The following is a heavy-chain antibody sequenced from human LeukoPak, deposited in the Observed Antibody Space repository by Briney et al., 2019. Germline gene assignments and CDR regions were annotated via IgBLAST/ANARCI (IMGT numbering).Heavy chain of an antibody. CDR1: GYSFTTYG. Sequence: ASVKVSCKASGYSFTTYGMSWVRQAPGQGLEWMEWISAYNGNTNYAQKLQGRVTMTTDTSTSTAYMELRSLRSDDTAVYYCARDMIAVRPNWFDPWGQGTLVTVSS. CDR2: ISAYNGNT. CDR3: ARDMIAVRPNWFDP. V-gene: IGHV1-18*01. J-gene: IGHJ5*02. D-gene: IGHD6-6*01.